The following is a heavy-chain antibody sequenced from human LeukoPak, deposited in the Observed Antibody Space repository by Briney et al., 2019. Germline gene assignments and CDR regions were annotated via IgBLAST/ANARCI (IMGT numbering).Heavy chain of an antibody. D-gene: IGHD3-3*01. CDR2: ISYDGSNK. J-gene: IGHJ4*02. Sequence: PGRSLRLSCAASGFTFSSYGMHWVRQAPGKGLEWVAVISYDGSNKYYADSVKGRFTISRDNSKNTLYLQMNSLRAEDTAVYYCAKDGYDFWSGAGDYWGQGTLVTVSS. V-gene: IGHV3-30*18. CDR3: AKDGYDFWSGAGDY. CDR1: GFTFSSYG.